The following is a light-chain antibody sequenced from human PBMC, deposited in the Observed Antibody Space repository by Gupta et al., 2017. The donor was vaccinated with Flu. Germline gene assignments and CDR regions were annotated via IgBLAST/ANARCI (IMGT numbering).Light chain of an antibody. Sequence: ICKSSQSVLYSSNNQNYLAWYQQKPGQPPKLLIYWASTRGSGVPDRFSGSGSGTDFTPTISNLQAEDVAVYYCQQYYITPLTFGPGTNVHIK. V-gene: IGKV4-1*01. CDR2: WAS. CDR3: QQYYITPLT. J-gene: IGKJ3*01. CDR1: QSVLYSSNNQNY.